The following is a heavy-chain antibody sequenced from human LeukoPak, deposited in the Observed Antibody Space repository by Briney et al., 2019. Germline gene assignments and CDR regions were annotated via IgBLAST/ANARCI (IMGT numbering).Heavy chain of an antibody. D-gene: IGHD1-26*01. CDR1: GGSMSSYY. J-gene: IGHJ3*02. Sequence: SETLSLTCTVSGGSMSSYYWRWLRQPPGEGREWVCYLYYTGSTNYHPSLKSRVPISVATSKNHSSLKLTSVTAADAAVYYCARGFSGHYYAFDIWGQGTMVTVSS. V-gene: IGHV4-59*01. CDR2: LYYTGST. CDR3: ARGFSGHYYAFDI.